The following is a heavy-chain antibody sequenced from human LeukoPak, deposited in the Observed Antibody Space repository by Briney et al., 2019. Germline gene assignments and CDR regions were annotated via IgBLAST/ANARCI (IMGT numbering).Heavy chain of an antibody. CDR3: ARGDRGARDTNPWAKYYFDY. J-gene: IGHJ4*02. CDR2: INHSGST. V-gene: IGHV4-34*01. CDR1: GGSFSGYY. D-gene: IGHD2-8*01. Sequence: KPSETLSLTCAVYGGSFSGYYWSWIRQPPVKGLEWIGEINHSGSTNYNPSLKSRVTISVDTSKNQFSLKLSSVTAADTAVYYCARGDRGARDTNPWAKYYFDYWGQGTLVTVSS.